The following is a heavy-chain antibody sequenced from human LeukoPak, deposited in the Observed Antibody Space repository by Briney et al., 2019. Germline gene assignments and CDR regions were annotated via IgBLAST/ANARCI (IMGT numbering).Heavy chain of an antibody. D-gene: IGHD3-22*01. CDR2: IIPIFGTA. J-gene: IGHJ4*02. CDR3: AREGVDYYDSSGYYHNFDY. Sequence: GASVKVSCKASGGTFSSYAIGWVRQAPGQGLEWMGGIIPIFGTANYAQKFQGRVTITTDESTSTAYMELSSLRSEDTAVYYCAREGVDYYDSSGYYHNFDYWGQGTLVTVSS. CDR1: GGTFSSYA. V-gene: IGHV1-69*05.